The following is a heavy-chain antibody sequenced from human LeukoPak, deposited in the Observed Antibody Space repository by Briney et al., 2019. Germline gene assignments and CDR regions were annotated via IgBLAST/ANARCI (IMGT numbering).Heavy chain of an antibody. CDR3: ARRPSGANWFDP. CDR2: IYYSGST. D-gene: IGHD4-17*01. V-gene: IGHV4-59*01. J-gene: IGHJ5*02. Sequence: KPSETLSLTCTVSGGSISSYYWSWIRQPPGKGLEWIGYIYYSGSTNYNPSLKSRVTISVDTSKNEFSLRVKSVTAADTAVYYCARRPSGANWFDPWGQGTLVTVSS. CDR1: GGSISSYY.